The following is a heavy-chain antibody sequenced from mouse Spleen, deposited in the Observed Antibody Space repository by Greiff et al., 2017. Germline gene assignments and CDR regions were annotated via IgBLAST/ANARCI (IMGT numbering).Heavy chain of an antibody. Sequence: EVQLQESGGDLVKPGGSLKLSCAASGFTFSSYGMSWVRQTPDKRLEWVATISNGGSYTYYPDSVKGRFTISRDNAKNTLYLQMSSLKSEDTAMYYCARQEAGMYYFDYWGQGTTLTVSS. V-gene: IGHV5-6*01. CDR3: ARQEAGMYYFDY. J-gene: IGHJ2*01. CDR1: GFTFSSYG. D-gene: IGHD4-1*01. CDR2: ISNGGSYT.